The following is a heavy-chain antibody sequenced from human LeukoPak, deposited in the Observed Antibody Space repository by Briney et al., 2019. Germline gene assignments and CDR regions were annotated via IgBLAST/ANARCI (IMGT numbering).Heavy chain of an antibody. Sequence: SETLSLTCTVSGGSISSYYWSWIRQSPRKGLEWIGYSGSTNYNPSLKSQVIISVYTSKNQFSLKLTSVSAADTAVYYCAGDGGNGAYWGQGILVTVSS. CDR3: AGDGGNGAY. CDR1: GGSISSYY. J-gene: IGHJ4*02. D-gene: IGHD4-23*01. CDR2: SGST. V-gene: IGHV4-59*01.